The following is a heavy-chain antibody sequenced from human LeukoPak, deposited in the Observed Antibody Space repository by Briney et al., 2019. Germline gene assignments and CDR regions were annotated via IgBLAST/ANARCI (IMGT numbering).Heavy chain of an antibody. CDR1: GYTLSSCQ. D-gene: IGHD4-23*01. Sequence: GGPLTLPCTVSGYTLSSCQAIWLRDARGEGLEGVANIKQYGSEKFCVDCVKASFTIYRENAKNSLYPQMHTLSAEDTSVYYCARSYGGDVEPYFDYWGQGTLVTVSS. J-gene: IGHJ4*02. CDR2: IKQYGSEK. CDR3: ARSYGGDVEPYFDY. V-gene: IGHV3-7*01.